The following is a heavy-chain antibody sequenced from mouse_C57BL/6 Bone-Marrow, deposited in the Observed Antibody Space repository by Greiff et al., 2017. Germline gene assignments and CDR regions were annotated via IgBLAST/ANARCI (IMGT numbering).Heavy chain of an antibody. Sequence: VQLQQPGAELVMPGASVKLSCKASGYTFTSYWMHWVKQRPGQGLEWIGEIDPSDSYTNYNQKFKGKSTLTVDKSSSTAYMQLSSLTSEDTAVYYCTTPYYYGSSHPMDYWGQGTSVTVSS. CDR3: TTPYYYGSSHPMDY. CDR2: IDPSDSYT. CDR1: GYTFTSYW. V-gene: IGHV1-69*01. D-gene: IGHD1-1*01. J-gene: IGHJ4*01.